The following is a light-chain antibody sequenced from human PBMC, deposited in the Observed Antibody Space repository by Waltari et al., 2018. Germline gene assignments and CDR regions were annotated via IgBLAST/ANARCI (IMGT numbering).Light chain of an antibody. V-gene: IGLV2-14*03. J-gene: IGLJ2*01. CDR2: DVS. Sequence: QSALTQPPSASGSLRQSVTISCTRTLSDVAAYNHASWYQQHPGKAPKLILFDVSNRHSDISNRFSGYKSGNTAYRTISRLQADDEADYYCTTYPDTNTPVVFGGGTKVPV. CDR1: LSDVAAYNH. CDR3: TTYPDTNTPVV.